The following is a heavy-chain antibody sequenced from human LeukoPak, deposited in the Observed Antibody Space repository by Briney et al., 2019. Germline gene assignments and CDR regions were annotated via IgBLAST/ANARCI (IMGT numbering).Heavy chain of an antibody. CDR3: ARHVVAATYDY. CDR2: IYPGDSDT. D-gene: IGHD2-15*01. V-gene: IGHV5-51*01. J-gene: IGHJ4*02. CDR1: GYSFTSYW. Sequence: GASPKICWKGSGYSFTSYWSGLVRQMPGKGLGLMGIIYPGDSDTRYSPSFQGQVTISADKSISTAYLQWSRLKASDTAMYYCARHVVAATYDYWGQGTLVTVSS.